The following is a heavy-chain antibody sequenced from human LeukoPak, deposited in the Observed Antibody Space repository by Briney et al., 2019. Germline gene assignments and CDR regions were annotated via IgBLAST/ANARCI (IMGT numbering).Heavy chain of an antibody. V-gene: IGHV3-48*03. D-gene: IGHD4-23*01. J-gene: IGHJ6*03. CDR3: ARGGLTSDYGGNYYMDV. CDR1: GFTFSSYE. CDR2: ISSSGSTI. Sequence: RPGGSLRLSCAASGFTFSSYEMNWVRQAPGKGLEWVSYISSSGSTIYYADSVKGRFTISRDNAKNSLYLQMNSLRAEDTAVYYCARGGLTSDYGGNYYMDVWGKGTTVTISS.